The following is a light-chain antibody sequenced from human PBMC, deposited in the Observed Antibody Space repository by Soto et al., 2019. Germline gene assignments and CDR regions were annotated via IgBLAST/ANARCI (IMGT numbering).Light chain of an antibody. CDR1: QDIKTY. CDR3: QHLNNYPPFT. Sequence: IQLTQSPSSLSASVGDRVSTTCRASQDIKTYLAWYQQERGKAPKLLISGTFTLQSGVPSRFNGSGSGTDFTLTISRLQPEDFATYYCQHLNNYPPFTFGPGTKVDLE. V-gene: IGKV1-9*01. J-gene: IGKJ3*01. CDR2: GTF.